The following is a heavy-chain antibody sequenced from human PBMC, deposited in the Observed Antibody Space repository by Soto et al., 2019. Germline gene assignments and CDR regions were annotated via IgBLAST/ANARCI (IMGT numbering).Heavy chain of an antibody. CDR3: ARGHIVSSNFYFMEV. CDR2: IYYSGST. Sequence: SETLSLTCTVSGGSISSYYWSWIRQPPGKGLEWIGYIYYSGSTNYNPSLKSRVIISVDTSKNQFSLKLSSVTAADTAVYYCARGHIVSSNFYFMEVWGKGTTVTVSS. J-gene: IGHJ6*03. V-gene: IGHV4-59*01. D-gene: IGHD3-16*02. CDR1: GGSISSYY.